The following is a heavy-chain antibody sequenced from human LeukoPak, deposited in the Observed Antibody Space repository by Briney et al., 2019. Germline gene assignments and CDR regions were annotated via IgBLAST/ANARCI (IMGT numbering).Heavy chain of an antibody. CDR2: ISSSSSYI. D-gene: IGHD1-26*01. V-gene: IGHV3-21*01. CDR3: ARDLTGSYLANY. Sequence: PGGSPRLSCAASGFTFSSYSMNWVRQAPGKGLEWVSSISSSSSYIYYADSVKGRFTISRDNAKNSLYLQMNSLRAEDTAVYYCARDLTGSYLANYWGQGTLVTVSS. J-gene: IGHJ4*02. CDR1: GFTFSSYS.